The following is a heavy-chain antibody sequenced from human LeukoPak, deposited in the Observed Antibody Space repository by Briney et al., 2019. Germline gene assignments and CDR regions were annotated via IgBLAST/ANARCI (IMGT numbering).Heavy chain of an antibody. CDR1: GYAFTGYY. CDR2: INPNSGGT. V-gene: IGHV1-2*02. D-gene: IGHD3-10*01. J-gene: IGHJ6*02. CDR3: ARGSPDYYGSGSYYGSQSGEPRNHYYYYYGMDV. Sequence: ASVKVSCKASGYAFTGYYMHWVRQAPGQGLEWMGWINPNSGGTNYAQKFQGRVTMTRDTSISTAYMELSRLRSDDTAVYYCARGSPDYYGSGSYYGSQSGEPRNHYYYYYGMDVWGQGTTVTVSS.